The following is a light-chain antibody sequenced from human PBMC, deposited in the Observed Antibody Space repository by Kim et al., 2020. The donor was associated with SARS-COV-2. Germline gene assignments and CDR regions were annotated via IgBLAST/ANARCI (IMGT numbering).Light chain of an antibody. CDR3: QSYDSSLSGSV. V-gene: IGLV1-40*01. CDR2: GNS. J-gene: IGLJ3*02. CDR1: SSNIGAGYD. Sequence: QSVLTQPPSVSGAPGQRVTISCTGSSSNIGAGYDVYWYQQLPGTAPKLLIYGNSNRPSGVPDRYSGSKSGTSASLAITGLQAEDEADYYCQSYDSSLSGSVCGGGPKLPVL.